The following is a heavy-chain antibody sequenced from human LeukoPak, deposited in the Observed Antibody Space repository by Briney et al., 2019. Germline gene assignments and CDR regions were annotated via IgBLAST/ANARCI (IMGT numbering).Heavy chain of an antibody. CDR2: IKQDGSEK. V-gene: IGHV3-7*03. CDR3: ARANGQVLFDI. CDR1: GLTFSNYW. J-gene: IGHJ3*02. Sequence: GGSLRLSCAASGLTFSNYWMDWVRQAPGKGLEWVANIKQDGSEKNYVDSVKGRFIISRDNAKNSLYLQMNTLRADDTAVYYCARANGQVLFDIWGQGTMVTVSS. D-gene: IGHD3-10*01.